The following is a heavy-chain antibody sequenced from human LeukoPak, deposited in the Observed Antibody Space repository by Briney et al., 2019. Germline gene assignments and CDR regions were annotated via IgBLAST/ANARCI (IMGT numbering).Heavy chain of an antibody. J-gene: IGHJ6*03. CDR1: GFTFSGYS. CDR2: ISTSGSSA. Sequence: GGSLRLSCAASGFTFSGYSMHWVRQAPGKGLEWVAYISTSGSSAYYTDSVQGRFTISRDNAKNSLYLQMNTLRAEDTAVYYCARDKGDYYYYYMDVWGKGTTVTVSS. CDR3: ARDKGDYYYYYMDV. V-gene: IGHV3-48*01. D-gene: IGHD3-10*01.